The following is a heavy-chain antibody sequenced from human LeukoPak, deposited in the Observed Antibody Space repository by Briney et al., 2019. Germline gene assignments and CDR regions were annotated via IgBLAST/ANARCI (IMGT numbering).Heavy chain of an antibody. V-gene: IGHV3-53*01. Sequence: PGGSLRLSCAASGFTVSTKYMNWVRQAPGKGLGWVSIIYSGGDTYYTDSVRGRFTISRDNSKNTLYLQMNSLRTEDTAVYYCARVGDHYHWYFDPWGRGTLVTVSS. CDR2: IYSGGDT. CDR1: GFTVSTKY. D-gene: IGHD3-10*01. CDR3: ARVGDHYHWYFDP. J-gene: IGHJ2*01.